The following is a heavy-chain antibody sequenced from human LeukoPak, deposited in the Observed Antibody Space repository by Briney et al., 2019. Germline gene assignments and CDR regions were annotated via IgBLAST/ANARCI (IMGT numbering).Heavy chain of an antibody. CDR1: GFSISSYA. CDR2: ISSNGGST. V-gene: IGHV3-64D*06. CDR3: VKGGHCRGSYYCGLYFDY. Sequence: PGGSLSLSCSASGFSISSYAMHWVRRAPGKGVEYVSAISSNGGSTYYADSVKGRFTISRDNSKNPLYLQMSSLRAEDAAVYYCVKGGHCRGSYYCGLYFDYWGQGTLVTVSS. J-gene: IGHJ4*02. D-gene: IGHD1-26*01.